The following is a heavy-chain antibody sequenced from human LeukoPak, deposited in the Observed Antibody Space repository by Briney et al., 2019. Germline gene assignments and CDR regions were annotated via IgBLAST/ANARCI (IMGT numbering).Heavy chain of an antibody. D-gene: IGHD3-3*01. V-gene: IGHV4-4*09. J-gene: IGHJ2*01. CDR3: ARRGTIFGPESL. Sequence: PSKTLSLTCTVSGGSISSYYWSWIRQPPGKGLEWIGYIYTTGSTDYNPSLKSRVTISVDASKNQLSLNLSSVTAADTAVYYCARRGTIFGPESLWGRGTLVTVSS. CDR1: GGSISSYY. CDR2: IYTTGST.